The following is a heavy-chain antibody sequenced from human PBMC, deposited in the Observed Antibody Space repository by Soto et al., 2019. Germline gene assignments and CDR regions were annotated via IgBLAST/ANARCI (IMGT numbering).Heavy chain of an antibody. Sequence: GGSLRLSCAASGFTFSSYGMHWVRQAPGKGLEWVAVISYDGSNKYYADSVKGRFTISRDNSKNTLYLQMNSLRAEDTAVYYCAKRGYGESPHDYWGQGTLVTVSS. CDR2: ISYDGSNK. CDR1: GFTFSSYG. J-gene: IGHJ4*02. V-gene: IGHV3-30*18. D-gene: IGHD4-17*01. CDR3: AKRGYGESPHDY.